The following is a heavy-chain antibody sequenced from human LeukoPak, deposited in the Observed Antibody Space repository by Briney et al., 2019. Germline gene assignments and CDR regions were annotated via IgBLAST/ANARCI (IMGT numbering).Heavy chain of an antibody. V-gene: IGHV3-15*01. CDR1: GFTFSNAW. Sequence: GGSLRLSCAASGFTFSNAWMSWVRQAPGKGLEWVGRIKSKTDGGTTDYAAPVKGRFTISRDDSKNTLYLQMNSLKTEDTAVYYCTRQRRYYYDSSGYPIHWGQGTLVTVSS. CDR3: TRQRRYYYDSSGYPIH. J-gene: IGHJ4*02. D-gene: IGHD3-22*01. CDR2: IKSKTDGGTT.